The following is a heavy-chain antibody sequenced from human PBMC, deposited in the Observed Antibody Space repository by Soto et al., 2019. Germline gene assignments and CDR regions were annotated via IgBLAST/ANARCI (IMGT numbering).Heavy chain of an antibody. CDR2: ISYSGTT. Sequence: SETLSLTCTVSGGSISSGNYYWSWIRQPPGKGLEWIGCISYSGTTHYSASLRSRVSISVDTSKNQFSLKLSSVTAADTAVYYCARQVLRYFDWLLTPYGMDVWGQGTTVTVSS. D-gene: IGHD3-9*01. V-gene: IGHV4-39*01. CDR3: ARQVLRYFDWLLTPYGMDV. CDR1: GGSISSGNYY. J-gene: IGHJ6*02.